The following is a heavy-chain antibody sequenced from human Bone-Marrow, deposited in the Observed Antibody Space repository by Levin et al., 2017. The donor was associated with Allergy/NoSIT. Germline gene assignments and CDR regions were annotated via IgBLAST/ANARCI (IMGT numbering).Heavy chain of an antibody. J-gene: IGHJ4*02. CDR2: ISAYNADT. Sequence: EASVKVSCRTSGYTFTNYGISWVRQAPGQRPEWMGWISAYNADTEFAQRFQGRVTLTTNTYTRTAYIELRSLRPDDTAVYYCVRWEMWGNARAVIRGDYWGQGTLVTVSS. CDR3: VRWEMWGNARAVIRGDY. V-gene: IGHV1-18*01. CDR1: GYTFTNYG. D-gene: IGHD3-10*02.